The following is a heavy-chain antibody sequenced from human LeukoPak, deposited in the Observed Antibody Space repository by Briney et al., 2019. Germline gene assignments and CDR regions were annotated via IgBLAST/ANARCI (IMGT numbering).Heavy chain of an antibody. CDR1: GGSISSGSYY. CDR3: AELGWDSSGYYGPAEDNWFDP. Sequence: SETLSLTCTVSGGSISSGSYYWSWIRQPAGKGLEWIGSIYHSGSTYYNPSLKSRVTISVDTSKNQFSLKLSSVTAADTAVYYCAELGWDSSGYYGPAEDNWFDPWGQGTLVTVSS. D-gene: IGHD3-22*01. V-gene: IGHV4-39*07. J-gene: IGHJ5*02. CDR2: IYHSGST.